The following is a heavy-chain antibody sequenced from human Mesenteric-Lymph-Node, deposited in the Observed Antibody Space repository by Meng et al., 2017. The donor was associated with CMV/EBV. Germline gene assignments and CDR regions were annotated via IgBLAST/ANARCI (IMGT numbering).Heavy chain of an antibody. V-gene: IGHV4-34*01. J-gene: IGHJ4*02. CDR2: ISPSGTT. Sequence: SETLSLTCAVHGGSFSGYYCRWIRQYPGEGLEWIGEISPSGTTNYHPSLESRVTRSLDTSRNQFSLKVRSVTAADTAVYYCARSQGGRWLHPGSDYWGQGIRVTVSS. CDR1: GGSFSGYY. CDR3: ARSQGGRWLHPGSDY. D-gene: IGHD5-24*01.